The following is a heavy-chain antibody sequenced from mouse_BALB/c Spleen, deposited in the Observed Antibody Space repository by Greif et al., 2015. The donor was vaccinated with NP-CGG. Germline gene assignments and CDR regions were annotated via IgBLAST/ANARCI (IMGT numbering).Heavy chain of an antibody. CDR2: IWSDGST. V-gene: IGHV2-6-1*01. CDR3: ARHYYGNYYYAMDY. J-gene: IGHJ4*01. CDR1: GFSLTSYG. D-gene: IGHD2-1*01. Sequence: VHLVESGPGLVAPSQSLSITCTISGFSLTSYGVHWVRQPPGKGLEWLVVIWSDGSTTYNSALKSRLSISKDNSKSQVFLKMNSLQTDDTAMYYCARHYYGNYYYAMDYWGQGTSVTVSS.